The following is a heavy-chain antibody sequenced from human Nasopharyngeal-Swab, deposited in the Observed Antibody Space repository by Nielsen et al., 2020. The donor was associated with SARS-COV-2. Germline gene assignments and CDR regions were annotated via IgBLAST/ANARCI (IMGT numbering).Heavy chain of an antibody. Sequence: GGSLRLSCAASGLGFSNYEMNWVRQAPGKGLEWISYISTTTATIYYADSVKGRFTISRDNAKNSLYLQMNGLRAEDTAVYYCAREVPYSGHDDAFDIWGQGTMVTVSA. CDR3: AREVPYSGHDDAFDI. CDR1: GLGFSNYE. V-gene: IGHV3-48*03. J-gene: IGHJ3*02. D-gene: IGHD5-12*01. CDR2: ISTTTATI.